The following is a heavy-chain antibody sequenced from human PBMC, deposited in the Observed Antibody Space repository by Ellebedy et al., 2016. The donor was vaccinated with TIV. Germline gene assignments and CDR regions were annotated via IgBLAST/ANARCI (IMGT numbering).Heavy chain of an antibody. CDR2: ISNSGDRI. Sequence: GGSLRLXCTAPGFSIGDNAMTWFRQAPGKGLEWVSAISNSGDRIDYADSVKGRFTVSRDNSKNTLSLQMNSLRVEDTAIYYCAKDVRGGCDGSNCHFWGQGTLVTVSS. CDR3: AKDVRGGCDGSNCHF. CDR1: GFSIGDNA. V-gene: IGHV3-23*01. D-gene: IGHD4/OR15-4a*01. J-gene: IGHJ4*02.